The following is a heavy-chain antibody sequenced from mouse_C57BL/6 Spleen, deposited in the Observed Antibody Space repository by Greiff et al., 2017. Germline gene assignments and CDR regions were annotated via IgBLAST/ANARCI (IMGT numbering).Heavy chain of an antibody. Sequence: QVQLQQSGPELVKPGASVKISCKASGYAFSSSWLNWVKQRPGTGLEWIGRIYPGDGDTNYNGKFKGKATLTADKSSSTAYMQLSSLTSEDSAVYFCARRPSYYGSSYDYAMDYWGQGTSVTVSS. CDR3: ARRPSYYGSSYDYAMDY. J-gene: IGHJ4*01. V-gene: IGHV1-82*01. D-gene: IGHD1-1*01. CDR2: IYPGDGDT. CDR1: GYAFSSSW.